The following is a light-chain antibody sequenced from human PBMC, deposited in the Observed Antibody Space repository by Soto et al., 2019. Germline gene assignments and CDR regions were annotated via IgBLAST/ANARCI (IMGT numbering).Light chain of an antibody. J-gene: IGKJ1*01. CDR2: GAS. V-gene: IGKV3-20*01. CDR1: QSVSSTY. CDR3: QQSGSSPGT. Sequence: EIVLTQSPGTLSLSPGERATLSCRASQSVSSTYLAWYQHKPGQAPRLLIYGASSRASGVPDRFSGSGSGTDFPLTISRLEPEDFAVYYCQQSGSSPGTFGQGTKVEI.